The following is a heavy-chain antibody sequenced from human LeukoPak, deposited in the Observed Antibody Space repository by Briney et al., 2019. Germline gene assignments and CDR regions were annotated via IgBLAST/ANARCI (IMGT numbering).Heavy chain of an antibody. Sequence: GRSLRPSCAASGFTFSIYAMSWVRQVPGKGLEWGSSISGGGGRTYIHTYYSDSMEGRFTISRDNSKNTLYLQMNSLRAEDTAVYFCAKDRSPFEYWGQGTLVTVSS. V-gene: IGHV3-23*01. J-gene: IGHJ4*02. CDR3: AKDRSPFEY. CDR1: GFTFSIYA. CDR2: ISGGGGRTYIHT.